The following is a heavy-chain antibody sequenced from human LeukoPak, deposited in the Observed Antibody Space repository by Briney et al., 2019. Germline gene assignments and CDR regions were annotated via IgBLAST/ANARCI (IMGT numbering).Heavy chain of an antibody. CDR2: INPSAAGT. CDR1: GYTFTSYY. CDR3: ARTIAAAAHSTNWFDP. V-gene: IGHV1-46*01. Sequence: GASVKVSCKTSGYTFTSYYMHWVRQAPGQGLEWMGIINPSAAGTSYAQKLQGRVTMTTDTSTSTAYMELRSLRSDDTAVYYCARTIAAAAHSTNWFDPWGQGTLVTVSS. J-gene: IGHJ5*02. D-gene: IGHD6-13*01.